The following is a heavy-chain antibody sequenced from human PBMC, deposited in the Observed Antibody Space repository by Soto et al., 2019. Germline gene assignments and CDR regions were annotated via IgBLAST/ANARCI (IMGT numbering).Heavy chain of an antibody. CDR1: GYTFTSYD. CDR2: MNPNSGNT. CDR3: ASLLEHYYDSSGYRAFDI. D-gene: IGHD3-22*01. J-gene: IGHJ3*02. Sequence: ASVKVSCKASGYTFTSYDINWVRQATGQGLEWMGWMNPNSGNTGYAQKFQGRVTMTRNTSISTAYMELSSLRSEDTAVYYCASLLEHYYDSSGYRAFDIWGQGTMVT. V-gene: IGHV1-8*01.